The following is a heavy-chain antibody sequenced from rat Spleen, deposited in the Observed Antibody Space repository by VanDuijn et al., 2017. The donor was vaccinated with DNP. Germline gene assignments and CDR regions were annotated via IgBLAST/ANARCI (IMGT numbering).Heavy chain of an antibody. CDR2: ISSGGRT. CDR1: GFSLISYG. Sequence: QVQLKESGPGLVQPSQTLSLTCTVSGFSLISYGVSWVRQPPGKGLEWIAAISSGGRTYSNSVLKSRLSISRDTSKSQVFLKMNSGQTEDTAMYFCARWDYDGWFAYWGQGTLVTVSS. CDR3: ARWDYDGWFAY. V-gene: IGHV2S12*01. D-gene: IGHD1-12*02. J-gene: IGHJ3*01.